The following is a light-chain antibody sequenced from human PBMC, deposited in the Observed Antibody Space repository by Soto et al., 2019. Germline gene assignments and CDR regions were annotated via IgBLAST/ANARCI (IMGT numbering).Light chain of an antibody. Sequence: DIRMTQSPASLSASVGDRFTATCLASQNIDKYLHWYQQKPGKAPNLLIFSASILQSGVPSRFIGSGSGTEFTLTISGLQPEDFATYYCQQTYSNSVTFGQGTKVDIK. CDR2: SAS. CDR1: QNIDKY. CDR3: QQTYSNSVT. V-gene: IGKV1-39*01. J-gene: IGKJ1*01.